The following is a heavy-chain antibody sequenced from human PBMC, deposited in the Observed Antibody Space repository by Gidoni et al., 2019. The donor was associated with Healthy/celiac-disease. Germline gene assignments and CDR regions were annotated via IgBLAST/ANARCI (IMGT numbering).Heavy chain of an antibody. Sequence: LRLSCAASGFTFSSYGMHWVRQAPGKGLEWVAVISYDGSNTYYADSVKGRFTISRDNSKNTLYLQMNSLRAEDTAVYYCAKISSGSEGDYWGQGTLVTVSS. J-gene: IGHJ4*02. CDR3: AKISSGSEGDY. V-gene: IGHV3-30*18. CDR1: GFTFSSYG. CDR2: ISYDGSNT. D-gene: IGHD6-19*01.